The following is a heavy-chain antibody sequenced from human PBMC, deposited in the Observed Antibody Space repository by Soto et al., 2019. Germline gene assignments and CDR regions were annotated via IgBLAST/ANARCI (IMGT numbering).Heavy chain of an antibody. D-gene: IGHD3-16*01. Sequence: QVQLQESGPGLVKPSQTLSLTCTVSGGSISSGGYYWSWIRQHPGKGLEWIGYIYYSGSTYYNPSLKSRFTLSGKPSKNRFPLKRRSGAAAGTAVVYWAGDSRGGGFDYWGQGTLVTVSS. J-gene: IGHJ4*02. CDR2: IYYSGST. CDR1: GGSISSGGYY. CDR3: AGDSRGGGFDY. V-gene: IGHV4-31*03.